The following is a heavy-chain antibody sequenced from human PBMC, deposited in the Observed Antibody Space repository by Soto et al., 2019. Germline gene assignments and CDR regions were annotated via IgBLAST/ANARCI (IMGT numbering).Heavy chain of an antibody. J-gene: IGHJ4*02. D-gene: IGHD2-21*01. V-gene: IGHV3-30-3*01. CDR2: ISYDGSNK. CDR3: ARDEAYYFDY. CDR1: GFTFSSYA. Sequence: QVQLVESGGGVVQPGRSLRLSCAASGFTFSSYAMHWVRQAPGKGLEWVAGISYDGSNKYYADSVKGRFTISRDNSKNTLYLQMNSLRAEDTAVYYCARDEAYYFDYWGQGTLVTVSS.